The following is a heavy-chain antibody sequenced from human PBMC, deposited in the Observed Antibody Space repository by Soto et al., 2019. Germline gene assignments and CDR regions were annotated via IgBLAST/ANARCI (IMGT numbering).Heavy chain of an antibody. D-gene: IGHD2-2*01. CDR2: TYYRSKWYN. CDR3: ARVPKDQDAFDI. CDR1: GDSVSSNSAA. V-gene: IGHV6-1*01. J-gene: IGHJ3*02. Sequence: QSQTLSLTCAISGDSVSSNSAAWNWIRQSPSRGLEWLGRTYYRSKWYNDYTVSVKSRITINPDTSKNQFSLQLNSVTPEDTAVYYCARVPKDQDAFDIWGQGTMVTVSS.